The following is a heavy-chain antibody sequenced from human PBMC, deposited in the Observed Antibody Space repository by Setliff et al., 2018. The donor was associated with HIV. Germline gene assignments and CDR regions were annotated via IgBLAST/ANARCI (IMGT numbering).Heavy chain of an antibody. CDR2: IYPGDSET. V-gene: IGHV5-51*01. CDR1: ELNSPNDW. Sequence: PGESLKISCKASELNSPNDWIAWVRQMSGNGLEWMGIIYPGDSETRYGPSFQGQVTISVDKSTTTAYLQWSSLKASDSAIYYCARARMVRKIYFFDYWGQGTMVTVSS. D-gene: IGHD3-10*01. CDR3: ARARMVRKIYFFDY. J-gene: IGHJ4*02.